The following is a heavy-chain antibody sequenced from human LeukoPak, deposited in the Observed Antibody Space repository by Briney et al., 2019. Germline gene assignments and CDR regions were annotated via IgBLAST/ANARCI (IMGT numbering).Heavy chain of an antibody. CDR3: AGAYKLVN. V-gene: IGHV1-8*02. Sequence: ASENLSCTASGYTCSTCGINWVRLATRQGREWMGWMNPNSGNTGNAQKFQGRVTMTRNITTTKAYMEVKRLRSADTAAHYCAGAYKLVNWGQKTLVTVSS. J-gene: IGHJ4*02. CDR2: MNPNSGNT. CDR1: GYTCSTCG. D-gene: IGHD1-14*01.